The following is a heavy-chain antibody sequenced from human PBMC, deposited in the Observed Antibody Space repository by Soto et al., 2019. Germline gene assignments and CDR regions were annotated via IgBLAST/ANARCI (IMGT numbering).Heavy chain of an antibody. J-gene: IGHJ6*03. V-gene: IGHV3-23*01. CDR2: ISGSGGST. CDR3: AKASVLLSKSYYYYMDV. CDR1: GFTFSSYA. Sequence: GGSLRLSCAASGFTFSSYAMSWVRQAPGKGLEWVSAISGSGGSTYYADSVKGRFTISRDNSKNTLYLQMNSLRAEDTAVYYCAKASVLLSKSYYYYMDVWGKGTTVTVSS.